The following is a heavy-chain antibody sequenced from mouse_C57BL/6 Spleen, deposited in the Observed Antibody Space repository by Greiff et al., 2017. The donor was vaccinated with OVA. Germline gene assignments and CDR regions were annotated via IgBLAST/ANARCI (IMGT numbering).Heavy chain of an antibody. J-gene: IGHJ4*01. V-gene: IGHV1-42*01. Sequence: EVQLQQSGPELVKPGASVKISCKASGYSFTGYYMNWVKQSPAKSLEWIGEINPSTGGTTYNQKFKAKATLTVDKSSSTAYMQLKSLTAEDSAVYYCAREGDYDYDGDYAMDYWGQGTSVTVSS. D-gene: IGHD2-4*01. CDR3: AREGDYDYDGDYAMDY. CDR2: INPSTGGT. CDR1: GYSFTGYY.